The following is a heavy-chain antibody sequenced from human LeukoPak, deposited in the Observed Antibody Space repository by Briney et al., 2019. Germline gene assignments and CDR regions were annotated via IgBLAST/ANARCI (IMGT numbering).Heavy chain of an antibody. CDR1: SDSIYSSNYY. Sequence: SETLSLTCTVSSDSIYSSNYYWGWIRQPPGKGLEWIGSIYYSGSTYYNSSLKSRVTISVDTSKNQFSLRLSSVTAADTAVYYCARHRAYSSSSPFDYWGQGTLVTVSS. CDR3: ARHRAYSSSSPFDY. CDR2: IYYSGST. D-gene: IGHD6-6*01. J-gene: IGHJ4*02. V-gene: IGHV4-39*01.